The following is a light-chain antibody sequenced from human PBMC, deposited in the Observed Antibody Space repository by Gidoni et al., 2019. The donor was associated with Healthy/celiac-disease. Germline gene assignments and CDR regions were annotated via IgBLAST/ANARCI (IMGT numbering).Light chain of an antibody. J-gene: IGKJ4*01. CDR1: QSGSSSY. V-gene: IGKV3-20*01. CDR2: GAS. CDR3: QQYGSSL. Sequence: EIVLTQSPGTQSLSPGERATLSSRASQSGSSSYLAWYQQKPGQAPRLLSYGASSRATGIPDRFSGSGSGTDFTLTISRLEPEDFAVYDCQQYGSSLFGGGTKVEIK.